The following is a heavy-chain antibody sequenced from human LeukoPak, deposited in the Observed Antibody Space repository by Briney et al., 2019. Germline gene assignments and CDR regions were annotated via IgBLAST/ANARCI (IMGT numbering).Heavy chain of an antibody. CDR2: ISDSSITM. D-gene: IGHD6-19*01. V-gene: IGHV3-48*04. CDR3: ARDLGSGWLIDY. J-gene: IGHJ4*02. CDR1: GFTFSSHN. Sequence: GGSLRLSCAASGFTFSSHNMVWVRQPPGKGLEWISYISDSSITMYYADSVKGRFTISRDNAKNSLYLQMNSLRAEDTTVYYCARDLGSGWLIDYWGQGTLVTVSS.